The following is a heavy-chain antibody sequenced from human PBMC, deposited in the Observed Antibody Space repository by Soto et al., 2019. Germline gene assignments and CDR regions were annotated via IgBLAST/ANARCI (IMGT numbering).Heavy chain of an antibody. J-gene: IGHJ5*02. D-gene: IGHD4-17*01. Sequence: GGSLRLSCAASGFIFSSYNMNWVRQAPGKGLEWISYIRISGSSGSSTTYYADSVKGRFTISRDNSKNTLYPQMNSLKASDTAMYYCATPYGGFDHWGQGTRVTVSS. CDR1: GFIFSSYN. CDR3: ATPYGGFDH. CDR2: IRISGSSGSSTT. V-gene: IGHV3-48*01.